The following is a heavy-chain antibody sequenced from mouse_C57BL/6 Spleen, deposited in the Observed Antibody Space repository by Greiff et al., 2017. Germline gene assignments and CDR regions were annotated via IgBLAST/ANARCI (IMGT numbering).Heavy chain of an antibody. J-gene: IGHJ4*01. V-gene: IGHV1-64*01. CDR1: GYTFTSYW. D-gene: IGHD2-1*01. CDR3: ARGVYYGNYRDAMDY. Sequence: QVQLQQPGAELVKPGASVKLSCKASGYTFTSYWMHWVKQRPGQGLEWIGMIHPNSGSTNYNEKFKSKATLTVDKSSSTAYMQLSSLTSEDSAVYYGARGVYYGNYRDAMDYWGQGTSVTGFS. CDR2: IHPNSGST.